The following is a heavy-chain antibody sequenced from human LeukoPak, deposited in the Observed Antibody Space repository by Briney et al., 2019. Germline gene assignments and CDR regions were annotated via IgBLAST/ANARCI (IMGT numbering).Heavy chain of an antibody. J-gene: IGHJ4*02. V-gene: IGHV3-23*01. CDR2: ISGSGGST. Sequence: GSLTLSCAASGFTFSNYAMNWVRQAPGKGLEWVSAISGSGGSTYYTDSLKGRFTISRDNSNNTLYLQMNSLRAEDTAVYYCAKSLGYGSGWYYFDYWGRGTLVADPS. CDR1: GFTFSNYA. D-gene: IGHD6-19*01. CDR3: AKSLGYGSGWYYFDY.